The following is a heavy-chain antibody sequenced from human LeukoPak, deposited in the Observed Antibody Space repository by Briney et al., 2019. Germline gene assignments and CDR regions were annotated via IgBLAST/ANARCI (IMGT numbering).Heavy chain of an antibody. CDR3: ARPVVVPAAQKYNWFDP. Sequence: SQTLSLTCTVSGGSISSGDYYWSWIRQPPGKGLEWIGYIYYSGSTYYNPSLKSRVTISVDTSKNQFSLKLSSVTAADTAVYYCARPVVVPAAQKYNWFDPWGQGTLVTVSS. D-gene: IGHD2-2*01. J-gene: IGHJ5*02. V-gene: IGHV4-30-4*08. CDR2: IYYSGST. CDR1: GGSISSGDYY.